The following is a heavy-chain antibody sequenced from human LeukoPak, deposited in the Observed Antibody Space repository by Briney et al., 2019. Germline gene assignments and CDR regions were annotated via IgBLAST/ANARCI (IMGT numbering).Heavy chain of an antibody. J-gene: IGHJ2*01. CDR2: IYHSGST. CDR1: GGSISSSSW. D-gene: IGHD6-13*01. V-gene: IGHV4-4*02. CDR3: ARDNFYSSSRRGYFDL. Sequence: PSETLSLTCAVSGGSISSSSWWSWVRQPPGKGLEWIGEIYHSGSTNYNPSLKSRVTISVDKSKNQFSLKLSSVTAADTAVYYCARDNFYSSSRRGYFDLWGRGTLVTVSS.